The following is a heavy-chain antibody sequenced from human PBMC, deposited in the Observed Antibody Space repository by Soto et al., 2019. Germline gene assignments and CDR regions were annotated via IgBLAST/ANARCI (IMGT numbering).Heavy chain of an antibody. D-gene: IGHD6-13*01. CDR1: GGTFSSYA. J-gene: IGHJ5*02. Sequence: QVQLVQSGAEVKKPGSSVKVSCKASGGTFSSYAISWVRQAPGQGLEWMGGIIPIFGTANYAQKFQGRVTITADESTSTAYMKLSSLRSEDTAVYYCAYIWEQQLVHWFDPWGQGTLVTVSS. V-gene: IGHV1-69*01. CDR2: IIPIFGTA. CDR3: AYIWEQQLVHWFDP.